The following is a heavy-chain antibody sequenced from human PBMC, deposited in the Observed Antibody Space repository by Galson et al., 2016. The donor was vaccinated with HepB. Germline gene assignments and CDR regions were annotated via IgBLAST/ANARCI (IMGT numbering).Heavy chain of an antibody. D-gene: IGHD1-26*01. J-gene: IGHJ5*02. CDR2: IRSEPNNYAT. Sequence: SLRLSCAASGLPFSATGFHWVRQAPGKGLEWVGRIRSEPNNYATIYAESVKGRFSISRDDSKNTTYLQMSNLETEDTAVYYCTKHTRGWFDPWGQGTLVTVSS. CDR1: GLPFSATG. V-gene: IGHV3-73*01. CDR3: TKHTRGWFDP.